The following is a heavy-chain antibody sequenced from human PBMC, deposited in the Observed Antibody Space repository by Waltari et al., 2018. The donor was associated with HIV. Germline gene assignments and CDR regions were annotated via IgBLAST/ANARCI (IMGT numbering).Heavy chain of an antibody. CDR2: ICTSGSN. J-gene: IGHJ4*02. CDR1: GGSISSGSYY. CDR3: ARAPMTTVTNFDY. D-gene: IGHD4-17*01. V-gene: IGHV4-61*02. Sequence: QVQLQESGPGLVKPSQTLSLTCTVSGGSISSGSYYWSWIRQPAGKGLEWIGSICTSGSNNYNPSLKSRVTISVDTSNNQFSLKLSSGTAADTAVYYCARAPMTTVTNFDYWGQGTLVTVSS.